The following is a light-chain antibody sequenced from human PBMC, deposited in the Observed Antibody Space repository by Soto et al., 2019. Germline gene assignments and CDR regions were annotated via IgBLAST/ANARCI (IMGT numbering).Light chain of an antibody. CDR1: SSDVGGYKY. CDR2: DVS. CDR3: SSYTSSSTPYV. J-gene: IGLJ1*01. Sequence: QSALTQPASGSGSPGQSITISCTGTSSDVGGYKYVSWYQRHPGKAPKVMIYDVSSRPSGVSNRFSGSKSGNTASLTISGLQAEDEADYYCSSYTSSSTPYVFGTGTKVTVL. V-gene: IGLV2-14*01.